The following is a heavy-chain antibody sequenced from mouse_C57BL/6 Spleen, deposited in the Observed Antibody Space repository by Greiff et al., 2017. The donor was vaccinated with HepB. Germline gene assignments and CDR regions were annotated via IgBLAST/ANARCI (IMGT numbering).Heavy chain of an antibody. D-gene: IGHD1-1*01. CDR2: IHPNSGST. V-gene: IGHV1-64*01. CDR3: ARTPYYYGSSCPFDY. CDR1: GYTFTSYW. J-gene: IGHJ2*01. Sequence: QVQLQQPGAELVKPGASVKLSCKASGYTFTSYWMHWVKQRPGQGLEWIGMIHPNSGSTNYNEKFKSKATLTVDKSSSTAYMQLSSLTSEDSAVYYCARTPYYYGSSCPFDYWGQGTTLTVSS.